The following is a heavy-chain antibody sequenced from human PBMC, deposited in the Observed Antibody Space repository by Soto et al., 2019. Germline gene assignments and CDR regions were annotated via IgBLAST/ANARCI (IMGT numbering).Heavy chain of an antibody. CDR3: AMVDVYVTPSPQDV. V-gene: IGHV1-18*01. CDR1: GYTFTRYG. J-gene: IGHJ6*02. Sequence: QVPLVKSGAEVKNPGASVQVSCKAPGYTFTRYGIGWARQAPGQGLEWMGWINTYNGNTNYAQNVQGRVTLTTDTSTSTAYMGLRSLRSNDTAIYYCAMVDVYVTPSPQDVWGQGTTVIVS. D-gene: IGHD3-16*01. CDR2: INTYNGNT.